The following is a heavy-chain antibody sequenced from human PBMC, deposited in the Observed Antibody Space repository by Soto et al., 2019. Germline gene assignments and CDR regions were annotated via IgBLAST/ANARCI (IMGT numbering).Heavy chain of an antibody. V-gene: IGHV4-30-2*01. D-gene: IGHD1-1*01. CDR1: GGSISSGGYS. CDR3: ARDQLEGNWFDP. CDR2: IYNSGST. Sequence: QLQLQESGSGLVRPSQTLSLTCAVSGGSISSGGYSWNWIRQPPGKGLEWIGYIYNSGSTLYNPSLKSRVTISVDKSKSQCSLKLSSVTAADTAVYYCARDQLEGNWFDPWGQGTLVTVSS. J-gene: IGHJ5*02.